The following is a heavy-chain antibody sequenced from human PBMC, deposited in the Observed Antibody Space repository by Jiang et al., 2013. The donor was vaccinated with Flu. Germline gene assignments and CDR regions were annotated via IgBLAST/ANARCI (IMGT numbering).Heavy chain of an antibody. J-gene: IGHJ6*02. CDR2: IFHNGDT. CDR1: GGSISSSNW. V-gene: IGHV4-4*02. D-gene: IGHD3-10*01. Sequence: GPGLVKPSGTLSLTCVVSGGSISSSNWWNWVRQPPGKGLEWIGEIFHNGDTNYSPSLKSRVTISVDKSQNRFSLKLSSVTAADTAVYYCARDPVQIRRLVSGYYFYGMDVWGQGTTVTVSS. CDR3: ARDPVQIRRLVSGYYFYGMDV.